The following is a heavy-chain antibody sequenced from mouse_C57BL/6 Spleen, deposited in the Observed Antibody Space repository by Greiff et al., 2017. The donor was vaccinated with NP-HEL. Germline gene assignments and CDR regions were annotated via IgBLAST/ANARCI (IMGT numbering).Heavy chain of an antibody. Sequence: EVQLQQSGPGLVKPSQSLSLTCSVTGYSITSGYYWNWIRQFPGNKLEWMGYISYDGSNNYNPSLKNRISITRDTSKNQFFLKLNSLTTEDTATYYCARAPYDGYYGGYLDYWGQGTTLTVSS. D-gene: IGHD2-3*01. CDR1: GYSITSGYY. CDR3: ARAPYDGYYGGYLDY. V-gene: IGHV3-6*01. J-gene: IGHJ2*01. CDR2: ISYDGSN.